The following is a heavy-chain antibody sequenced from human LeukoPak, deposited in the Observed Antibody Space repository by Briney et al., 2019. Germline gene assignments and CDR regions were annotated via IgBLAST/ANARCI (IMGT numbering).Heavy chain of an antibody. CDR2: ISGSDSST. CDR3: AKSEWELLLGGFDY. V-gene: IGHV3-23*01. CDR1: GFIFNSYA. J-gene: IGHJ4*02. Sequence: PGGSLRLSCAASGFIFNSYAMSWVRQAPGKGLEWVSVISGSDSSTYYADSVKGRFTVSRDNSKNTLYLQMNYLRAEDTAVYYCAKSEWELLLGGFDYRGQGTLVSVSS. D-gene: IGHD1-26*01.